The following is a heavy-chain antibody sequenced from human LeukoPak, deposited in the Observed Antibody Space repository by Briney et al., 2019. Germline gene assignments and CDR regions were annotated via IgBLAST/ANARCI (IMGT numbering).Heavy chain of an antibody. CDR2: IKSKTDGETT. CDR3: TTGGYSNGIDY. CDR1: GFTFNNAW. J-gene: IGHJ4*02. D-gene: IGHD5-18*01. V-gene: IGHV3-15*01. Sequence: GGSLRLSCAVSGFTFNNAWMNWVRQAPGKGLEWVGRIKSKTDGETTDYVAPVKGRFIISRDDSKNTLYLQMNSLKTEDTAVYYCTTGGYSNGIDYWGQGTLVTVSS.